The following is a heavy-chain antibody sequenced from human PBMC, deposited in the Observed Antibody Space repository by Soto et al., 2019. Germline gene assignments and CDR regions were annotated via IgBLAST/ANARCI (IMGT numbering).Heavy chain of an antibody. CDR3: AKEVTMVVSADAFDI. J-gene: IGHJ3*02. V-gene: IGHV3-23*01. D-gene: IGHD3-10*01. Sequence: EVQLLESGGGLVQPGGSLRLSCAASGLTFSSYAMSCVRQAPGRGLEWISAINNNGGSAYYAGSMKGRFTISRDNSKNTIYLHVSSLRAEDTAIYYCAKEVTMVVSADAFDIWGQGTMVTVSS. CDR1: GLTFSSYA. CDR2: INNNGGSA.